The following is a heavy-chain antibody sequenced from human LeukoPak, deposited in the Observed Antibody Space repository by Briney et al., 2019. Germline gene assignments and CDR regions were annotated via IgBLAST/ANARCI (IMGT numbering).Heavy chain of an antibody. Sequence: SYALALTCTVSGGYLRRGNYYWRWMGQPAGKGLEWIGDVYNSGTTNNNLSLKSRVTISVATSKNQYSLKLSSVTTADTAVYYYAGLYSSSWYKAFDIWGQGTMVTVSS. J-gene: IGHJ3*02. CDR1: GGYLRRGNYY. D-gene: IGHD6-13*01. V-gene: IGHV4-61*01. CDR3: AGLYSSSWYKAFDI. CDR2: VYNSGTT.